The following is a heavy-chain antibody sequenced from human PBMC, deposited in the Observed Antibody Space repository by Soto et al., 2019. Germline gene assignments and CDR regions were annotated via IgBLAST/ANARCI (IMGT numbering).Heavy chain of an antibody. J-gene: IGHJ4*02. Sequence: ASVKVSCKASGYTFTSYGISWVRQAPGQGLEWMGWISAYNGNTNYAQKLQGRVTMTTDTSTSTAYMELRSLRSDDTAVYYCARDRVLGYQNQIAAAGPSFDYWGQGTLVTVSS. CDR1: GYTFTSYG. CDR2: ISAYNGNT. V-gene: IGHV1-18*04. CDR3: ARDRVLGYQNQIAAAGPSFDY. D-gene: IGHD6-13*01.